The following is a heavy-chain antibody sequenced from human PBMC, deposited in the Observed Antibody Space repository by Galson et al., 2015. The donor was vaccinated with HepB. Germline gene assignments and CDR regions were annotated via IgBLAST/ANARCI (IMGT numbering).Heavy chain of an antibody. CDR2: ISYDGSNK. V-gene: IGHV3-30*18. J-gene: IGHJ4*02. CDR1: GFTSSSYG. CDR3: AKDVLPSGPIDY. Sequence: SLRLSCAASGFTSSSYGMHWVRQAPGKGLEWVAVISYDGSNKYYADSVKGRFTISRDNSKNTLYLQMNSLRAEDTAVYYCAKDVLPSGPIDYWGQGTLVTVSS. D-gene: IGHD6-25*01.